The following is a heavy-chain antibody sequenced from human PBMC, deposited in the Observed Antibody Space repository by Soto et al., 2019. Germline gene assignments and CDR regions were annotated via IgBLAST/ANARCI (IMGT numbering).Heavy chain of an antibody. J-gene: IGHJ4*02. CDR1: GGSFNMYA. CDR2: IIPIFDAP. CDR3: TRAIGSGGVMGGFDY. D-gene: IGHD3-16*01. Sequence: QVELVQSGAQVKKPGSAVKVSCKASGGSFNMYAMNWVRQATGHGLEWMGGIIPIFDAPRYSEQFQGRVTITVDESTSTAYMELSSLRSDDTAIYYCTRAIGSGGVMGGFDYWGQGTLVTVSS. V-gene: IGHV1-69*01.